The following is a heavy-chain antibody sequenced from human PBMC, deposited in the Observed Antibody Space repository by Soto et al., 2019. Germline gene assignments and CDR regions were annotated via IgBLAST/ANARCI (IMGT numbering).Heavy chain of an antibody. CDR2: ISAYNGNT. V-gene: IGHV1-18*04. J-gene: IGHJ5*02. D-gene: IGHD3-22*01. CDR3: ARDLYYDSSGYYYLGWWFDP. CDR1: GYTFTSYC. Sequence: GASVKVSCKASGYTFTSYCISWVRQAPGQGLEWMGWISAYNGNTNYAQKLQGRVTMTTDTSTSTAYMELRSLRSDDTAVYYCARDLYYDSSGYYYLGWWFDPWGQGTLVTVS.